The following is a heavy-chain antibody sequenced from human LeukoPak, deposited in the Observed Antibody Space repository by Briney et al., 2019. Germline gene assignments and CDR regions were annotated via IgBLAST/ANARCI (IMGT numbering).Heavy chain of an antibody. CDR1: GYTFTSYG. D-gene: IGHD6-6*01. V-gene: IGHV1-18*01. Sequence: ASVKVSCKASGYTFTSYGISWVRQAPGQGLEWMEWISAYNGNTNYAQKLQGRVTMTTDTSTSTAYMELRSLRSDDTAVYYCARGFWDSSSSGFDYWGQGTLVTVSS. CDR2: ISAYNGNT. J-gene: IGHJ4*02. CDR3: ARGFWDSSSSGFDY.